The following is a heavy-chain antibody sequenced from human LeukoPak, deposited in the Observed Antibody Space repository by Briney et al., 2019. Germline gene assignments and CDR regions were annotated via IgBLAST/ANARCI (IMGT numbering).Heavy chain of an antibody. CDR1: GGSISRYY. Sequence: PSETLSLTCTVSGGSISRYYWSWIRQSPRKGLEWTGYIYYSGSTNYNPSLKSRVTISLDTSKNQFSLKMSSVTAADTAVYYCARGYGYTVNFDYWGQGTLVTVSS. CDR2: IYYSGST. V-gene: IGHV4-59*08. J-gene: IGHJ4*02. D-gene: IGHD6-13*01. CDR3: ARGYGYTVNFDY.